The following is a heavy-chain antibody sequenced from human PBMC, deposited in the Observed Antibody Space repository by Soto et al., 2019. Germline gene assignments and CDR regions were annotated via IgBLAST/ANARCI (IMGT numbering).Heavy chain of an antibody. D-gene: IGHD3-3*01. CDR2: IYWADDK. Sequence: QITLNESGPTVVRPTETLTLTCRFSGFSLTTSGVGVGWIRQSPGKAPEWLALIYWADDKRYSASLKRRLTITKVTSKNQVVLTVSDLDPTDTATYYCAHRVLRTVFGLVTTTAIYFDFWGQGTPVAVSS. V-gene: IGHV2-5*02. CDR3: AHRVLRTVFGLVTTTAIYFDF. J-gene: IGHJ4*02. CDR1: GFSLTTSGVG.